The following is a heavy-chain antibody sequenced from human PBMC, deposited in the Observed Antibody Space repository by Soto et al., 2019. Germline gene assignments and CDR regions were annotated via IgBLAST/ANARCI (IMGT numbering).Heavy chain of an antibody. CDR3: AKVQYSNYVYYYGMDV. Sequence: GGSLRLSCAASGFTFGSYGMHWVRQAPGKGLEWVAVISYDGSNKYYADSVKGRFTISRGNSKNTLYLQMNSLRAEDTAVYYCAKVQYSNYVYYYGMDVWGQGTTVTVSS. D-gene: IGHD4-4*01. CDR1: GFTFGSYG. V-gene: IGHV3-30*18. J-gene: IGHJ6*02. CDR2: ISYDGSNK.